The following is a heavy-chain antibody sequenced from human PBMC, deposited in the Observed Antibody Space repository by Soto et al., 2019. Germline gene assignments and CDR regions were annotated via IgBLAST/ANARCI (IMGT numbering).Heavy chain of an antibody. CDR1: GFTFSSYA. CDR2: ISGSGGST. Sequence: GGSLRLSCAASGFTFSSYAMSWVRQAPGKGLEWISAISGSGGSTYYADSVKGRFTISRDNSKNTLYLQMNSLRAEDTAVYYCAKGGEGIIQLWFNDYWGQGTLVTVSS. CDR3: AKGGEGIIQLWFNDY. J-gene: IGHJ4*02. V-gene: IGHV3-23*01. D-gene: IGHD5-18*01.